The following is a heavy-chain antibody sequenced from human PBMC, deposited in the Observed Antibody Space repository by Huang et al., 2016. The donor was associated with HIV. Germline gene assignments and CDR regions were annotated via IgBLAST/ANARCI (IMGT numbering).Heavy chain of an antibody. CDR1: GDSISSTSYF. Sequence: QVQLQESGPGLVKPSETLSLTCSVSGDSISSTSYFWGWIRQPPGKGLEWVGSLQHSGRTCYNPSLQSRVTISVNSSKNQFSLKLSSVTAEDTAVYYCARSTFYYDTTGYPDYSYFYTMDVWGQGTTVTVSS. J-gene: IGHJ6*02. CDR3: ARSTFYYDTTGYPDYSYFYTMDV. V-gene: IGHV4-39*01. CDR2: LQHSGRT. D-gene: IGHD3-22*01.